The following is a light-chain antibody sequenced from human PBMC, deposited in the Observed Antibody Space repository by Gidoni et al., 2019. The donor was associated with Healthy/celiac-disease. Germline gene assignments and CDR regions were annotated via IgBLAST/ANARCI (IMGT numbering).Light chain of an antibody. CDR1: QSVSSSY. Sequence: EIVFTQSPGTLSLSPGESATLSCRASQSVSSSYLAWYQQKPGQAPRLLSYGASSRATGIPDRFSGSGSGTDFTLTISRLEPEDFAVYYCQQYGSSLLTFGQGTKLEIK. CDR2: GAS. J-gene: IGKJ2*01. CDR3: QQYGSSLLT. V-gene: IGKV3-20*01.